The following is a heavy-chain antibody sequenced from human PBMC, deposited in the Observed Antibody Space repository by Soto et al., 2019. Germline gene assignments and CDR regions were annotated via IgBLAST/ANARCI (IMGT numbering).Heavy chain of an antibody. CDR2: INGDGSGT. D-gene: IGHD4-17*01. CDR3: ARGGLRAYWIDP. V-gene: IGHV3-74*01. Sequence: EVQLVESAGSLVQPGGSLTFACAASGFTFSNYWIHWVRQVPGEGLVWLSRINGDGSGTNYADSVKGRFTISRDNAKNTVYVQMNSLRAEDTAVYYCARGGLRAYWIDPWGQGTLVTVSS. J-gene: IGHJ5*02. CDR1: GFTFSNYW.